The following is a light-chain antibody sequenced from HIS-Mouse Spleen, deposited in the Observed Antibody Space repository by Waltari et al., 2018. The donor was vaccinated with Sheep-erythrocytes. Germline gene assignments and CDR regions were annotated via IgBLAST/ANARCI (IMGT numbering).Light chain of an antibody. V-gene: IGLV2-8*01. CDR1: SSDVGGYNY. CDR2: EVS. CDR3: SSYAGSNKV. J-gene: IGLJ2*01. Sequence: QSALTQPPSASGPPGQSVTISCTGTSSDVGGYNYVSWYQQHPGKAPQLMIYEVSKRPSGVPDRFSGSKSGNTASLTVSGLQAEDEADYYCSSYAGSNKVFGGGTKLTVL.